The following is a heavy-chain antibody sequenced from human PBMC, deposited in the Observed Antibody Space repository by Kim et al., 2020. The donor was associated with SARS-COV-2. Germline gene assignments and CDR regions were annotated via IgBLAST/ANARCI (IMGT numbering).Heavy chain of an antibody. J-gene: IGHJ4*02. D-gene: IGHD1-20*01. CDR3: GSGITEATSSLAY. CDR1: GFTFSAYS. CDR2: ISSSSIV. Sequence: GGSLRLSCAASGFTFSAYSMTWVRQAPGKGLEWVSYISSSSIVYYPDSVRGRLTTSRDNPQNSLFLQMNSLRDEDTAAYYYGSGITEATSSLAYWGQGTLVTVSS. V-gene: IGHV3-48*02.